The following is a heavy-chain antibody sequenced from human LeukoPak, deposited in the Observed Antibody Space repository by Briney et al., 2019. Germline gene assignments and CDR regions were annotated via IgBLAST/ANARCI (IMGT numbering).Heavy chain of an antibody. CDR1: GGSFSGYY. J-gene: IGHJ4*02. CDR2: INHSGST. Sequence: SETLSLTCAVYGGSFSGYYWSWIRQPPGKGLEWIGEINHSGSTNYNPSLKSRVTISVDTSKNQFSLKLSSVTAADTAVYHCARSSSWYWDYFDYWGQGTLVTVSS. D-gene: IGHD6-13*01. V-gene: IGHV4-34*01. CDR3: ARSSSWYWDYFDY.